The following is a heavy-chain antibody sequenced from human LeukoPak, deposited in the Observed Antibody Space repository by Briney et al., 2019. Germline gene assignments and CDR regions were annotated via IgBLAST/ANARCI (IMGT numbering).Heavy chain of an antibody. CDR3: AKEERYSSSLDY. J-gene: IGHJ4*02. V-gene: IGHV3-23*01. CDR2: ISGSGGST. D-gene: IGHD6-13*01. CDR1: GFTFRSYA. Sequence: PGGSLGLSCAAPGFTFRSYAMTWVRQARGKGLEWVSAISGSGGSTYYAGSVKGRFTISRDNSKNTLYLQMNSLRAEDTAVYYCAKEERYSSSLDYWGQGTLVTVSS.